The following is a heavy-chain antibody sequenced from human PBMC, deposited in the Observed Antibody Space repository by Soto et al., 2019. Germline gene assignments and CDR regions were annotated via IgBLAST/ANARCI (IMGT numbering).Heavy chain of an antibody. D-gene: IGHD6-6*01. V-gene: IGHV3-30-3*01. CDR1: GFTFSSYA. CDR2: ISYDGSNK. J-gene: IGHJ6*02. CDR3: ARAALPMGIAARVQYYYGMDV. Sequence: ALRLSCAASGFTFSSYAMHWVRQAPGKGLEWVAVISYDGSNKYYADSVKGRFTISRDNSKNTLYLQMNSLRAEDTAVYYCARAALPMGIAARVQYYYGMDVWGQGTTVTVSS.